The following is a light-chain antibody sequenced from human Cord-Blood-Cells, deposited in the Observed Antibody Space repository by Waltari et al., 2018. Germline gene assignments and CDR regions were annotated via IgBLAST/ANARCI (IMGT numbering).Light chain of an antibody. CDR3: QQYGSSPCT. Sequence: EIVLTQSPGTRSLSPGDRATLSCRASQSVSSSYLAWYQQKPGQAPRLLIYGASSRATGIPDRFSGSGSGTDFTLTISRLEPEDFAVYYCQQYGSSPCTFGQGTKLEIK. CDR1: QSVSSSY. V-gene: IGKV3-20*01. CDR2: GAS. J-gene: IGKJ2*02.